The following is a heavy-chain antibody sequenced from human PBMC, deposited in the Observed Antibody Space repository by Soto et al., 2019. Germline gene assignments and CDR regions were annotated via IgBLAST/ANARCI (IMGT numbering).Heavy chain of an antibody. D-gene: IGHD7-27*01. V-gene: IGHV3-30-3*01. CDR3: ARDPKTSGGQHWAFNYFDS. CDR1: GFSFSISP. Sequence: QVQLVESGGGVVQPGRSLRLSCAASGFSFSISPMHWVRQAPGKGPEWVALISYDGTNKLYADTVKGRFTISRDNSKSTLYLQLDSLRPEDAAVYYCARDPKTSGGQHWAFNYFDSWGQGTLVTVSS. J-gene: IGHJ4*02. CDR2: ISYDGTNK.